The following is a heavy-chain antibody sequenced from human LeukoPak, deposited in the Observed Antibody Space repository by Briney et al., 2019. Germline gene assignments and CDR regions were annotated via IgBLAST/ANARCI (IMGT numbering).Heavy chain of an antibody. CDR3: ARGLATVTTCIDY. CDR2: INPNSGVT. J-gene: IGHJ4*02. V-gene: IGHV1-2*02. CDR1: GYTFTGYY. Sequence: AASVKVSCKACGYTFTGYYIYWVRQAPGQGLEWMGWINPNSGVTNYAQKFQGRVTMTRDTSISTDYMELSRLRSDDTAVYYCARGLATVTTCIDYWAQGTLVTVSS. D-gene: IGHD4-17*01.